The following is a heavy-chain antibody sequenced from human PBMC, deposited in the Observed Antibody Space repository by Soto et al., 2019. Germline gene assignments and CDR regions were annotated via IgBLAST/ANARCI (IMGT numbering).Heavy chain of an antibody. Sequence: SEPLSLTCTVAGASISILGYFCSWIRQHPGKGLEWIGHIYYNGSTYYNPSLKSRLTISVDTSKNEFSLRLTSVTAADTAVYFCATDEYFGSEIDFYYYAMDVWGKGTTVT. V-gene: IGHV4-31*03. D-gene: IGHD3-10*01. CDR3: ATDEYFGSEIDFYYYAMDV. CDR2: IYYNGST. CDR1: GASISILGYF. J-gene: IGHJ6*04.